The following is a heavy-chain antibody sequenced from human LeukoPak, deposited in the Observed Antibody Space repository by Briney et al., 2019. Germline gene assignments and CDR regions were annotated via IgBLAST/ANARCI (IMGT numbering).Heavy chain of an antibody. CDR3: ARDAGYYGSGNSGS. CDR1: GFIFSDYY. Sequence: PGGSLRLSCATSGFIFSDYYMSWIRQAPGKGLEWISFINSYSNTIYYADSVKGRFTISRDNAKNSLYLQMNSLRAEDTAVYYCARDAGYYGSGNSGSWGQGTLVTVSS. J-gene: IGHJ5*02. CDR2: INSYSNTI. V-gene: IGHV3-11*04. D-gene: IGHD3-10*01.